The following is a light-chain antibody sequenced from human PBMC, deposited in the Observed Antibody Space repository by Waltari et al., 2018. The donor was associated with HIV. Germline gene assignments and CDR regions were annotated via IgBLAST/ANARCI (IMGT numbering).Light chain of an antibody. CDR1: SSNIGSNYD. V-gene: IGLV1-40*01. CDR2: GND. Sequence: QSVLTQPPSVSGAPGQRVPISCTGNSSNIGSNYDVHWYLHLPGIAPKLLMFGNDNRPSWVPDRLAGSKSGASACLLISRLQAEDEAEYYCQSYDTDRTGPGVGGGTKLTVL. CDR3: QSYDTDRTGPG. J-gene: IGLJ2*01.